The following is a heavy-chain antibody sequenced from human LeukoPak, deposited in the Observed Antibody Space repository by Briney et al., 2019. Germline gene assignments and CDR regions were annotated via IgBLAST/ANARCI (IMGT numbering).Heavy chain of an antibody. Sequence: GSLRLSCAASGFTVSSNYMSWVRQAPGKGLEWVSVIYSGGSTYYADSVKGRFTISRDNAKNSLYLQMNSLRAEDTAVYYCARVQRIVGPNWFDPWGQGTLVTVSS. CDR3: ARVQRIVGPNWFDP. D-gene: IGHD1-26*01. CDR2: IYSGGST. CDR1: GFTVSSNY. J-gene: IGHJ5*02. V-gene: IGHV3-53*01.